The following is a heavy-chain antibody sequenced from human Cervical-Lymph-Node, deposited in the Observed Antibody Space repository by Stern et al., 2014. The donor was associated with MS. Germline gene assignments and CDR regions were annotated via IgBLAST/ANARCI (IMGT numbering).Heavy chain of an antibody. Sequence: QITLKESGPVLVKPTETLTLTCTVSGFSLSNARMGVSWIRQPPGKALEWLAHIFLNDEKSHSTSLKSRLTISKDTSKSQVVLTMTNMDPVDTATYYCARIRGATIFGVVIPQARYYYGMDVWGQGTTVTVSS. CDR2: IFLNDEK. CDR1: GFSLSNARMG. D-gene: IGHD3-3*01. V-gene: IGHV2-26*01. J-gene: IGHJ6*02. CDR3: ARIRGATIFGVVIPQARYYYGMDV.